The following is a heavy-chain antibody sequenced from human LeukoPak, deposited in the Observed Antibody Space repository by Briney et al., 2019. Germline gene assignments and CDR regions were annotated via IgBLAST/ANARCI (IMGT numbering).Heavy chain of an antibody. J-gene: IGHJ6*03. Sequence: GALRLSCAASGFTFSDYYMSWIRQAPGKGLEWVSYISSSGSTIYYADSVKGRFTISRDNAKNSLYLQMNSLRAEDTAVYYCVRTLTVAWSERRPGYYYMDVWGKGTTVTVSS. CDR2: ISSSGSTI. V-gene: IGHV3-11*04. CDR1: GFTFSDYY. D-gene: IGHD1-1*01. CDR3: VRTLTVAWSERRPGYYYMDV.